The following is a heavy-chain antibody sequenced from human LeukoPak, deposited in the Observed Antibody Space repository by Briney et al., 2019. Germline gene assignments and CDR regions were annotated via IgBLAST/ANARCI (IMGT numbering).Heavy chain of an antibody. CDR2: IYHSGST. D-gene: IGHD1-26*01. J-gene: IGHJ3*02. Sequence: ASDTLSLTCAVSGGSMSSINWWSWVRQPPGKGLEWIGYIYHSGSTYYNPSLKSRVTISVDRSKNQFSLKLSSVTAADTAVYYCARAVGAFDAFDIWGQGTMVTVSS. CDR3: ARAVGAFDAFDI. V-gene: IGHV4-4*02. CDR1: GGSMSSINW.